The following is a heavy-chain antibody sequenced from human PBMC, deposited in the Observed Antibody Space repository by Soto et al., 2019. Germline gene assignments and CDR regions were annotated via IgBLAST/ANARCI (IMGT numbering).Heavy chain of an antibody. Sequence: GSLRLSCAASGFTFSNYAMHWVRQALGKGLEWVAVISYDGSRKYYADSVKGRFTISRDNSKNTLYLQMNGLGAEDTALFYCAKTLDTAMVSMYFYDLDAWAPGATVTLSS. V-gene: IGHV3-30*18. CDR1: GFTFSNYA. J-gene: IGHJ6*02. CDR3: AKTLDTAMVSMYFYDLDA. D-gene: IGHD5-18*01. CDR2: ISYDGSRK.